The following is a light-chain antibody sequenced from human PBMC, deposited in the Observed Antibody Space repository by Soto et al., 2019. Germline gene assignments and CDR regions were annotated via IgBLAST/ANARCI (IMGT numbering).Light chain of an antibody. Sequence: DIQMTQSPFSLSAPVGDRVTITCRASQSISNYLNWYQQKQGKAPKLLIYAASTLQSGVPSRFSGSGSGTDFTLTISSLQPEDSATYYCQQSYGTPIICGRGTRLDIK. V-gene: IGKV1-39*01. CDR2: AAS. J-gene: IGKJ5*01. CDR1: QSISNY. CDR3: QQSYGTPII.